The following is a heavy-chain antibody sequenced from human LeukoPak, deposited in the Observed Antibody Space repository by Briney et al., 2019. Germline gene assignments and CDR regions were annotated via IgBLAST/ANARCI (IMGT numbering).Heavy chain of an antibody. CDR1: GYTFTSYG. D-gene: IGHD3-22*01. V-gene: IGHV1-18*01. CDR3: ARDDGEYYYDSSGYYLPDY. Sequence: ASVKVSCKGSGYTFTSYGISWVRQAPGQGLEWMGWISAYNGNTNYAQKLQGRVTMTTDTSTSTAYMELRSLRSDDTAVYYCARDDGEYYYDSSGYYLPDYWGQGTLVTVSS. CDR2: ISAYNGNT. J-gene: IGHJ4*02.